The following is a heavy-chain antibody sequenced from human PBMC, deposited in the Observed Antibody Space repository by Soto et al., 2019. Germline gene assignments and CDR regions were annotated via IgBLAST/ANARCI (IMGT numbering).Heavy chain of an antibody. D-gene: IGHD4-17*01. Sequence: ASVKVSCKASGGTFSSYAISWVRQAPGQGLEWMGGIIPIFGTANYAQKFQGRVTITVDESTSTAYMELSSLRSEDTAVYYCASNPADDYGGNDAFDIWGQGTMVTVSS. J-gene: IGHJ3*02. CDR1: GGTFSSYA. CDR3: ASNPADDYGGNDAFDI. CDR2: IIPIFGTA. V-gene: IGHV1-69*13.